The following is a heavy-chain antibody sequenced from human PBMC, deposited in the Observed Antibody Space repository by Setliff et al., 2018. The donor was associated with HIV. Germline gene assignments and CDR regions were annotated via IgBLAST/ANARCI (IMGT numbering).Heavy chain of an antibody. CDR1: NGSITNYY. J-gene: IGHJ2*01. Sequence: KPSETLSLTCTVSNGSITNYYWSWIRQPPGKGLEWIGEINHSGSTNYNPSLKSRVTISVDTSKDQFSLKLSSVTAADTAVYYCARGLSSGWYGYWYFDLWGRGTLVTV. D-gene: IGHD6-19*01. CDR2: INHSGST. V-gene: IGHV4-34*01. CDR3: ARGLSSGWYGYWYFDL.